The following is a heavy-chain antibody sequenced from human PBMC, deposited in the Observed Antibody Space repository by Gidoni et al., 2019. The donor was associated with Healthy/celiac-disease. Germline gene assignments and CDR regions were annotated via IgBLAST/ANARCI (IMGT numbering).Heavy chain of an antibody. J-gene: IGHJ6*02. CDR1: GFTFSSYD. Sequence: EVQLLESGGGLVQPGGSLRLSCAASGFTFSSYDMSGVRQAPGKGLEWVSAISGSGGSTYYADSVKGRFTISRDNSKNTLYLQMNSLRAEDTAVYYCAKDHCSGGSCYTPGYYYYGMDVWGQGTTVTVSS. CDR3: AKDHCSGGSCYTPGYYYYGMDV. CDR2: ISGSGGST. V-gene: IGHV3-23*01. D-gene: IGHD2-15*01.